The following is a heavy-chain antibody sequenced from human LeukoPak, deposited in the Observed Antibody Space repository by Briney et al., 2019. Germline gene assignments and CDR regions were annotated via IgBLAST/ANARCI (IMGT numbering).Heavy chain of an antibody. D-gene: IGHD3-10*01. Sequence: PSQTLSLTCTVSGGSISSGGYYWSWIRQHPGKGLEWIGYNYYSGSTYYNPSLKSRVTISVDTSKNQFSLKLSSVTAADTAVYYCARVRGPPYYWFDPWGQGTLVTVSS. CDR2: NYYSGST. J-gene: IGHJ5*02. V-gene: IGHV4-31*03. CDR3: ARVRGPPYYWFDP. CDR1: GGSISSGGYY.